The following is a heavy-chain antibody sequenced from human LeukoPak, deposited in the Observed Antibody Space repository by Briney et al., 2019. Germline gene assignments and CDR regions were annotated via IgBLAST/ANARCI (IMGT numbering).Heavy chain of an antibody. Sequence: KTSETLSLTCTVSGGSISSYYWSWIRQPAGKGREWIGRIYTSGSTNYNPSLKSRVTMSVDTSKNQFSLKLSSVTAADTAVYYCARDAYDSSGYSAFDIWGQGTMVTVSS. CDR1: GGSISSYY. CDR3: ARDAYDSSGYSAFDI. D-gene: IGHD3-22*01. J-gene: IGHJ3*02. CDR2: IYTSGST. V-gene: IGHV4-4*07.